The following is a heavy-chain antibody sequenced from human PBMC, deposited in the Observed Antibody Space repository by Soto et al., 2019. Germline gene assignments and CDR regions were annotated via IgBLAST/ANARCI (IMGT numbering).Heavy chain of an antibody. D-gene: IGHD1-26*01. CDR3: ARHSGVGATLWDYYYYGMDG. CDR1: GYSFTSYW. J-gene: IGHJ6*02. V-gene: IGHV5-51*01. CDR2: IYPGDSDT. Sequence: PGESLKISCKGSGYSFTSYWIGWVRQMPGKGLEWMGIIYPGDSDTRYSPSFQGQVTISADKSISTAYLQWSSLKASDTAMYYCARHSGVGATLWDYYYYGMDGWGQGTTVTVSS.